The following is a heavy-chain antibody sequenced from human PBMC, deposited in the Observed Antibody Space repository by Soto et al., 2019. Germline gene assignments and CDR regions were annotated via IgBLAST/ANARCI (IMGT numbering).Heavy chain of an antibody. J-gene: IGHJ3*02. V-gene: IGHV3-13*01. Sequence: GGSLRLSCAASGFTFSSYDMNWVRQATGKGLEWVSAIGTTGDTDYTGSVKGRFTISRENAKNYLYLQMNSLRAGDTAVYYCARGCSSSDYAFDIWGHGTMVTVSS. CDR1: GFTFSSYD. D-gene: IGHD6-6*01. CDR3: ARGCSSSDYAFDI. CDR2: IGTTGDT.